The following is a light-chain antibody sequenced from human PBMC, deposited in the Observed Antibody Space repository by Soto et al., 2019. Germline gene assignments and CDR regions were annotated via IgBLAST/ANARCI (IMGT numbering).Light chain of an antibody. CDR2: GAS. CDR1: QSVSSN. Sequence: EIVMTQSPATLSVSPGERATLSCRASQSVSSNLAWYQQKPGQAPRLLIYGASTRATGIPDRFSGSGSGTEFTLTNSSLQSEDFAVYYCQQYNNWPLWTFGQGTKVEIK. V-gene: IGKV3-15*01. CDR3: QQYNNWPLWT. J-gene: IGKJ1*01.